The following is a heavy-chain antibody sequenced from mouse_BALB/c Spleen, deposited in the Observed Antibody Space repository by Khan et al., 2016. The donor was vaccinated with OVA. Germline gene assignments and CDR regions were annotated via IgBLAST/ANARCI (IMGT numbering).Heavy chain of an antibody. J-gene: IGHJ3*01. CDR3: ARDYWDVFAY. V-gene: IGHV14-3*02. CDR2: IDPANGNT. CDR1: GFNIKDTY. Sequence: LQQSGAELVKPGASVKLSCTASGFNIKDTYMHWVKQRPEQGLDWIGRIDPANGNTKYDPKFQGKATITADTSSNTAYLQLSSLTSEDTAVYYCARDYWDVFAYWGQGTLVTGSA. D-gene: IGHD4-1*01.